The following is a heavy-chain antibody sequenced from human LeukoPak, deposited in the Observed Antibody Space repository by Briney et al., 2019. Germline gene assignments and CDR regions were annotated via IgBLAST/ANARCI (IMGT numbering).Heavy chain of an antibody. CDR2: IYYTGST. CDR1: GGSITTYF. J-gene: IGHJ3*02. V-gene: IGHV4-59*01. D-gene: IGHD1-26*01. CDR3: ARGGSIVGATPYDAFDI. Sequence: PSETLSLTCSVSGGSITTYFWTWIRQPPGKGLEWIGYIYYTGSTNYNPSLKSRVAISVDTSKNQVSLRLSSVTAADTAVYYCARGGSIVGATPYDAFDIWGQGTVVTVS.